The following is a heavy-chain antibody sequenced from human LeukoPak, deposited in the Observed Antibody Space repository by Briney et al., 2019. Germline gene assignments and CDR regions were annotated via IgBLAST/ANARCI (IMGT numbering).Heavy chain of an antibody. CDR3: ARDRAVGYYDSGGHVIFDY. Sequence: GGSLRLSCVASGFGFSYYDMNWVRQTPGKGLEWVSTISGTDDSTYYADSVKGRFTISRDNSKNTLYLQMDSLRAEDTAVYHCARDRAVGYYDSGGHVIFDYWGQGTLVTVSS. V-gene: IGHV3-23*01. J-gene: IGHJ4*02. D-gene: IGHD3-22*01. CDR1: GFGFSYYD. CDR2: ISGTDDST.